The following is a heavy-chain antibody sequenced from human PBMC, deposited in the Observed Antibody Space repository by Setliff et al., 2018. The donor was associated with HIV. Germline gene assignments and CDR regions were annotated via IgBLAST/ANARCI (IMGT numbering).Heavy chain of an antibody. D-gene: IGHD2-2*01. CDR3: SRASDPSHRMPPTNYYYYMDV. CDR2: IYPTDSDT. CDR1: GYSFANYW. Sequence: PGESLKISCKGSGYSFANYWIAWVRQVPGKGLEWMGIIYPTDSDTRYSPSFQGQVTISADTSISTAYLQWNSLKASDTAVYYCSRASDPSHRMPPTNYYYYMDVWGKGTKVTVSS. V-gene: IGHV5-51*01. J-gene: IGHJ6*03.